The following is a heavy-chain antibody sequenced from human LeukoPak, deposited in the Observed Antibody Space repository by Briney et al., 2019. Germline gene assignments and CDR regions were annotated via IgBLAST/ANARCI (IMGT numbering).Heavy chain of an antibody. Sequence: GGSLRLSCAASGFTFSDYYMSWIRQAPGKGLEWVSTIKGIGPTTYYADSLKGRFTISRDNAKNSLFLQMNSLRAEDTAIYYCARGGDVTGPFDYWGQGTLVTVSS. CDR3: ARGGDVTGPFDY. CDR1: GFTFSDYY. V-gene: IGHV3-11*01. D-gene: IGHD3-16*01. J-gene: IGHJ4*02. CDR2: IKGIGPTT.